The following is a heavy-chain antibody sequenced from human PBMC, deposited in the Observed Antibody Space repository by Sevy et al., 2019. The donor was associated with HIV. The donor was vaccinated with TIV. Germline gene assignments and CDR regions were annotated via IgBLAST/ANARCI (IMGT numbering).Heavy chain of an antibody. D-gene: IGHD3-22*01. V-gene: IGHV5-51*01. Sequence: GESLKISCKGSGYSFTSHWIGWVRHMPGKGLEWMGIIYPDDSDTRDCPSFQGQVTFSADKSISPAYLQWSSLKASDTPMYYCATSRSGYFDSSGYYIYWGQGTLVTVS. J-gene: IGHJ4*02. CDR1: GYSFTSHW. CDR3: ATSRSGYFDSSGYYIY. CDR2: IYPDDSDT.